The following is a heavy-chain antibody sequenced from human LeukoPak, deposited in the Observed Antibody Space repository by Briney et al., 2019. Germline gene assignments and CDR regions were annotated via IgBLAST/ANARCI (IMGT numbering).Heavy chain of an antibody. CDR1: GFTFRNYG. J-gene: IGHJ4*02. CDR3: ARGTYYYVHDY. D-gene: IGHD3-10*01. V-gene: IGHV3-30*03. CDR2: ISYDGSDK. Sequence: PGTSLRLSCAASGFTFRNYGMHWVRQAPGKGLEWVAVISYDGSDKYYADSVKGRFTISKDNSKNTLFLQMSSLRAEDTAVYYCARGTYYYVHDYWGQGTLVTVSS.